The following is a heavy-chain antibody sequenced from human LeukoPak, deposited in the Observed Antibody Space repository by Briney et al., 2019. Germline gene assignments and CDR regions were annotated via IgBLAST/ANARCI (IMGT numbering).Heavy chain of an antibody. D-gene: IGHD6-13*01. CDR3: ARGLLAAAGTEPYYFDY. J-gene: IGHJ4*02. V-gene: IGHV3-21*01. Sequence: GGSLRLSCAASGFTFSSYSMNWVRQAPGKGLEWVSSISSSSSYIYYADSVKGRFTISRDNAKNSLYLQMNSLRAEDTAVYYCARGLLAAAGTEPYYFDYWGQGTLVTVSS. CDR1: GFTFSSYS. CDR2: ISSSSSYI.